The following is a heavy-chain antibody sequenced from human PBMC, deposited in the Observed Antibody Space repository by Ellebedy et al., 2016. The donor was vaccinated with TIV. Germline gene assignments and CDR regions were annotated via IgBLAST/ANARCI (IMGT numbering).Heavy chain of an antibody. V-gene: IGHV3-15*07. CDR1: GFAFSNAW. J-gene: IGHJ4*02. CDR3: TKDLRSDY. D-gene: IGHD1-26*01. CDR2: IKSKVNGGTI. Sequence: GESLKISCVASGFAFSNAWMNSVRPAPGKGLEWVGLIKSKVNGGTIDYAAPVKGRFTISRDDSKNTLYLQMNSLKTEDTAVYYCTKDLRSDYWGQGTLVTVSS.